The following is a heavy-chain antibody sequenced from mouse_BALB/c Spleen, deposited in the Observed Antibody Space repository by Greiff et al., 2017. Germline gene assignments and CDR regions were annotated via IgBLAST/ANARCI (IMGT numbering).Heavy chain of an antibody. CDR3: ARSGNDAMEY. V-gene: IGHV1-82*01. Sequence: VQGVESGPELVKPGASVKISCKASGYAFSSSWMNWVKQRPGQGLEWIGRIYPGDGDTNYNGKFKGKATLTADKSSSTAYMQLSSLTSVDSAVYFCARSGNDAMEYWGQGTSVTVAS. CDR1: GYAFSSSW. CDR2: IYPGDGDT. D-gene: IGHD2-1*01. J-gene: IGHJ4*01.